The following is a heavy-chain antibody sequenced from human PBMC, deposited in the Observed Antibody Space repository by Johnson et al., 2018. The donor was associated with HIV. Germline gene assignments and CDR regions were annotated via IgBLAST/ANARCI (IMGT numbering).Heavy chain of an antibody. CDR2: ISYDGSNK. J-gene: IGHJ3*02. D-gene: IGHD3-22*01. Sequence: QVQLVESGGGLVQPGRSLRLSCAASGITFSSYAMHWVRQAPGKWLEWVAVISYDGSNKYYADSVKGRFTISRDNSKNTLYLQMNSLRAEDTAVYYCARDQDWGYYDSTAFDIWGQGTMVSVSS. CDR1: GITFSSYA. V-gene: IGHV3-30*04. CDR3: ARDQDWGYYDSTAFDI.